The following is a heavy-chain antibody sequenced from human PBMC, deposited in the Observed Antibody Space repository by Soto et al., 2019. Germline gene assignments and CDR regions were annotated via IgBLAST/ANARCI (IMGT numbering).Heavy chain of an antibody. CDR2: ISSSGTYI. V-gene: IGHV3-21*01. CDR1: GFTFTDYS. CDR3: VRTGHVFDVHYYGMDL. J-gene: IGHJ6*02. Sequence: PGGSLRLSCEASGFTFTDYSMDWVPQAPAKGLEWVSSISSSGTYIYYADSVKGRFAISRDNANNVMYLQMDTLRAEDTAVYYCVRTGHVFDVHYYGMDLWGQGTKVTVSS. D-gene: IGHD3-10*01.